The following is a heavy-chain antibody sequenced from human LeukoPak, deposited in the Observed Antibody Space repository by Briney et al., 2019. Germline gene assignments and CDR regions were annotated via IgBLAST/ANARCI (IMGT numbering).Heavy chain of an antibody. CDR3: ARGKTTSGVDY. V-gene: IGHV1-8*01. Sequence: GGSVKVSRKASGYTFTSYDINWVRQATGQGVEWMGWMNPNSGNTGYAQKFQGRVTMTRNTSISTAYMELSSLRSEDTAVYYCARGKTTSGVDYWGQGTLVTVSS. D-gene: IGHD4-17*01. CDR1: GYTFTSYD. J-gene: IGHJ4*02. CDR2: MNPNSGNT.